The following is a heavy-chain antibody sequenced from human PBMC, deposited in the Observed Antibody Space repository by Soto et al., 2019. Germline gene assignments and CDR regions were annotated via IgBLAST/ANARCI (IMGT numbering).Heavy chain of an antibody. CDR1: GITFCRYR. Sequence: LSCTPSGITFCRYRLEWDRQDPGKGNEWQAAIPYDGSIKYYAGSGKGRFRISRYHSKNTLYLQMSSLRAEDSAVYYCAIDVGKGXYGSGSYHSHYYYGMDVWDQGTTVTVSS. J-gene: IGHJ6*02. D-gene: IGHD3-10*01. CDR2: IPYDGSIK. CDR3: AIDVGKGXYGSGSYHSHYYYGMDV. V-gene: IGHV3-30*03.